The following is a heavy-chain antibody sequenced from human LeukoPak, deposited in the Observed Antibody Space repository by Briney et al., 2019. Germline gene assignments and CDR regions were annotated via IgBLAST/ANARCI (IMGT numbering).Heavy chain of an antibody. V-gene: IGHV4-59*11. J-gene: IGHJ6*03. CDR3: GRDALVGYFSYYYMDV. CDR2: ISNSGST. Sequence: PSETLSLICTVSGGSISSHYWTWIRQAPVKGLEWIGDISNSGSTCYNPSLKSRVTISIDTSKNQFSLKLSSVTAADAAVYYCGRDALVGYFSYYYMDVWGKGTTVTVSS. CDR1: GGSISSHY. D-gene: IGHD2-15*01.